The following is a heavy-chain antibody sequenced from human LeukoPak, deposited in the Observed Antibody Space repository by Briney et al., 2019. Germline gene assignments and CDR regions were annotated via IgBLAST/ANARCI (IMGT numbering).Heavy chain of an antibody. Sequence: SETLSLTCTVCGGSISSYYWSWIRQPPGKGLEWIGYIYYSGSTNYNPSLKSRVTISVDTSKNQFSLKLSSVTAADTAVYYCARLVRGYSYGSLFDYWGQGTLVTVSS. CDR2: IYYSGST. CDR3: ARLVRGYSYGSLFDY. J-gene: IGHJ4*02. D-gene: IGHD5-18*01. V-gene: IGHV4-59*01. CDR1: GGSISSYY.